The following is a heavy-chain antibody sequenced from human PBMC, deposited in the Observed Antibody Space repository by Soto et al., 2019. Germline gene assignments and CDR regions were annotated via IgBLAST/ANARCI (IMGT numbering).Heavy chain of an antibody. Sequence: SETLSLTCTVSGGSISSSSYYWGWIRQPPGKGLEWIGSIYYSGSTNYNPSLKSRVTISVDKSKNQFSLKLSSVTAADTAVYYCARLILPGSSSSPLEDDYWGQGTLVTVSS. D-gene: IGHD6-6*01. CDR2: IYYSGST. CDR1: GGSISSSSYY. V-gene: IGHV4-39*07. CDR3: ARLILPGSSSSPLEDDY. J-gene: IGHJ4*02.